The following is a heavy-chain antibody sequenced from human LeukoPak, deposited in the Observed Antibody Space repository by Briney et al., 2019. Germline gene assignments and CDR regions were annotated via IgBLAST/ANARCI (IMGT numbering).Heavy chain of an antibody. Sequence: SETLSLTCTVSGGSISSSSYYWGWIRQPPGKGLEWIGSIYYSGSTYYNPSLKSQVTISVDTSKNQFSLKLSSVAAAATAVYYCAISLPLAWCFVLWGRGTLVSVSS. CDR2: IYYSGST. CDR3: AISLPLAWCFVL. D-gene: IGHD2/OR15-2a*01. V-gene: IGHV4-39*01. CDR1: GGSISSSSYY. J-gene: IGHJ2*01.